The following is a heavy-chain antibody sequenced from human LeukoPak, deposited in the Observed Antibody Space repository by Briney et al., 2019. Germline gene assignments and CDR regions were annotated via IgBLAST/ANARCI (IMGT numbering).Heavy chain of an antibody. Sequence: GESQKISCEGSGYSFTSYWIGWVRQMPRQGLEWMGIIYPGDSDTRYSPSFQGQVTISADKSISTAYLQWSSLKASDTAMYYCARHKGSWLIDAFDIWGQGTMVTVSS. D-gene: IGHD6-13*01. V-gene: IGHV5-51*01. CDR2: IYPGDSDT. CDR3: ARHKGSWLIDAFDI. J-gene: IGHJ3*02. CDR1: GYSFTSYW.